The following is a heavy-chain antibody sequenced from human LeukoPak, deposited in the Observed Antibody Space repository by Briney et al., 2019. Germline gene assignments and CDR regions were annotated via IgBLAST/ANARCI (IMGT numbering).Heavy chain of an antibody. CDR1: GFTFSSYS. CDR3: ARGTSMVRGVLLT. D-gene: IGHD3-10*01. Sequence: GGSLRLSCAASGFTFSSYSMNWVRQAPGKGLEWVSSISSSSSYIYYADSVKGRFTISRDNAKNSLYPQMNSLRAEDTAVYYCARGTSMVRGVLLTWGQGTLVTVSS. V-gene: IGHV3-21*01. J-gene: IGHJ5*02. CDR2: ISSSSSYI.